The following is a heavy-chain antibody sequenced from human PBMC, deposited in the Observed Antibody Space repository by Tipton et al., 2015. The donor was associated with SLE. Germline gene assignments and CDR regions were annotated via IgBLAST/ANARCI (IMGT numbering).Heavy chain of an antibody. D-gene: IGHD3-10*01. Sequence: QVQLVQSGAEVKKPGASVKVSCKASGNSYGISWVRQAPGQGLEWMGWISAYNGNTNYAQKLQGRVTMTTDTSTSTAYMELRSLRSDDTAVYYCAREGVLDEGYFDYWGQGTLVTVSS. CDR2: ISAYNGNT. CDR1: GNSYG. V-gene: IGHV1-18*01. CDR3: AREGVLDEGYFDY. J-gene: IGHJ4*02.